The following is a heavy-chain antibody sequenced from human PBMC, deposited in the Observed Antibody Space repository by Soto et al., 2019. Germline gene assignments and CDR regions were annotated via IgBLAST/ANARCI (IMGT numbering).Heavy chain of an antibody. CDR3: ATGWDWNQYYCDY. Sequence: QVQLGQSGAEVKKPGASVKVSCKASGYTFTSYGISWVRQAPGQGLEWMGWISAYNGNTNYAQKLQGRVTMTTHTSTSTGYMELRSLRSDDPAVYYCATGWDWNQYYCDYWGKGTLVTVAS. CDR2: ISAYNGNT. V-gene: IGHV1-18*01. J-gene: IGHJ4*02. D-gene: IGHD1-1*01. CDR1: GYTFTSYG.